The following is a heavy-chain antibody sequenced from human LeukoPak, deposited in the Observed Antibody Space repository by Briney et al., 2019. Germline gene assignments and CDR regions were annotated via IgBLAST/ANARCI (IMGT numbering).Heavy chain of an antibody. D-gene: IGHD3-22*01. CDR1: GFTFSSYG. CDR3: AKGQYDSSGYYYYAY. V-gene: IGHV3-23*01. J-gene: IGHJ4*02. CDR2: ISGSGGST. Sequence: GGSLRLSCAASGFTFSSYGMCWVRQAPGKGLEWVSAISGSGGSTYYADSVKGRFTISRDNSKNTLYLQMNSLGAEDTAVYYCAKGQYDSSGYYYYAYWGQGTLVTVSS.